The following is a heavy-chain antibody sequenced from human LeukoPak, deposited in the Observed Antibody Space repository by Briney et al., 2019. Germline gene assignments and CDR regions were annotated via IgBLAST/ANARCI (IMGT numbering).Heavy chain of an antibody. J-gene: IGHJ4*02. V-gene: IGHV3-23*01. CDR1: GFTFINYA. CDR2: ISGSGGST. Sequence: GGSLRLSCAASGFTFINYAMSWVRQAPGKGLEWVSGISGSGGSTYYADSVKGRFTISRDSSKNTLYLQMNSLRAEDTAVYYCAKDAFGVVPHYFDYWGQGTLVTVSS. D-gene: IGHD3-3*01. CDR3: AKDAFGVVPHYFDY.